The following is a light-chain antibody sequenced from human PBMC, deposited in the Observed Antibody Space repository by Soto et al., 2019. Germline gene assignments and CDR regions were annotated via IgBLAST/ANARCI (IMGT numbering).Light chain of an antibody. Sequence: QSALTQPPSASGSPGQSVTISCTGSSNDLGGYNYVSWYQHHPGKAPKLIIYEVRERPSGVPDRFSGSKSGNTASLTVSGLHADDEADYYCSSYGGSDNLIFGGGTKLTVL. J-gene: IGLJ2*01. CDR1: SNDLGGYNY. CDR3: SSYGGSDNLI. CDR2: EVR. V-gene: IGLV2-8*01.